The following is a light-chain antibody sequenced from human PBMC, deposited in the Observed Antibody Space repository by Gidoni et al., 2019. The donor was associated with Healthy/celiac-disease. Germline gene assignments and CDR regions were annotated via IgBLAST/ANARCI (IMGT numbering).Light chain of an antibody. V-gene: IGKV2-28*01. J-gene: IGKJ4*01. Sequence: DIVMTQSPLSLPVTPGEPASISCRSSQRLYSNAYNYLDWYVQKPGQSSQLLIYLGSHRASGVPDRFSGSGSGTDFTLKISRVEAEDVGVYYCMQALQTPLTFGGGTKVEI. CDR3: MQALQTPLT. CDR2: LGS. CDR1: QRLYSNAYNY.